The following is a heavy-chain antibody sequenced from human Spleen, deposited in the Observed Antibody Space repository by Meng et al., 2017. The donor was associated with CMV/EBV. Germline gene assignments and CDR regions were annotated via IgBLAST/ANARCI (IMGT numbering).Heavy chain of an antibody. Sequence: ASVKVSCKASGYTFTSYDINWVRQATGQGLEWMGWMNPNSGNTGYAQKFQGRVTMTRNTSISTAYMGLSSLRSEDTAVYYCARADLEVIDAFDIWGQGTMVTVSS. CDR2: MNPNSGNT. V-gene: IGHV1-8*01. D-gene: IGHD2-21*01. J-gene: IGHJ3*02. CDR1: GYTFTSYD. CDR3: ARADLEVIDAFDI.